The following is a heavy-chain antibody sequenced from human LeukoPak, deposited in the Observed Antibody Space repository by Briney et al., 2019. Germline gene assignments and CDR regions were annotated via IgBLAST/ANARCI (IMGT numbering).Heavy chain of an antibody. CDR2: IRSKANSYAT. V-gene: IGHV3-73*01. D-gene: IGHD5-18*01. CDR3: TTGIQLWTDYYYYMDV. J-gene: IGHJ6*03. CDR1: GFTFSGSA. Sequence: PGGSLRLSCAASGFTFSGSAMHWVRQASGKGLEWVGRIRSKANSYATAYAASVKGRFTISRDDSKNTAYLQMNSLKTEDTAVYYCTTGIQLWTDYYYYMDVWGKGTTVTISS.